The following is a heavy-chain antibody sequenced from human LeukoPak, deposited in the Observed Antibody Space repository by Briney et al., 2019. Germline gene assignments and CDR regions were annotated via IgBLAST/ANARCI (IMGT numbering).Heavy chain of an antibody. D-gene: IGHD6-6*01. CDR1: GFTFDDYT. CDR2: ISWDGGST. Sequence: GGSLRLSCAASGFTFDDYTMHWVRQAPGEGLEWVSLISWDGGSTYYADSVKGRFTISRDNSKNSLYLQMNSLRTEDTALYYCAKGASSSLDYWGQGTLATVSS. J-gene: IGHJ4*02. V-gene: IGHV3-43*01. CDR3: AKGASSSLDY.